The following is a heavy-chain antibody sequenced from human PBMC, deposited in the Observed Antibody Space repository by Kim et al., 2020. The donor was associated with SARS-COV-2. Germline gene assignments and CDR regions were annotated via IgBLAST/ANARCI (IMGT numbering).Heavy chain of an antibody. CDR2: IYPGDSDT. Sequence: GESLKISCKGSGYSFTSYWIGWVRQMPGKGLEWMGIIYPGDSDTRYSPSFQGQVTIPADKSISTAYLQWSSLKASDTAVYYCARLDYSYGYNYYYYYGMDVWGQGTTVTVSS. CDR3: ARLDYSYGYNYYYYYGMDV. CDR1: GYSFTSYW. D-gene: IGHD5-18*01. V-gene: IGHV5-51*01. J-gene: IGHJ6*02.